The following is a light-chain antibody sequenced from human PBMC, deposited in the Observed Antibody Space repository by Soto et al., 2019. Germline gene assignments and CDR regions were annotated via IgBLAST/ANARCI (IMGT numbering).Light chain of an antibody. V-gene: IGKV1-27*01. J-gene: IGKJ4*01. CDR3: QKDNSAPLT. CDR1: QAISNY. CDR2: AAS. Sequence: DIQMTQSPSSLSASVGDRVTVTCRASQAISNYLAWYQQKPGKVPKLLIYAASTLQSGVPSRFSGSGSGTDFTLTISSLQPEDVATYYCQKDNSAPLTFGGGTKVEIK.